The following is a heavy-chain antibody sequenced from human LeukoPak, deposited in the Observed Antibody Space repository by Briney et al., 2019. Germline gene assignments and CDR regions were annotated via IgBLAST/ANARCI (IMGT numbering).Heavy chain of an antibody. CDR3: AKARSGWYLDYFDY. CDR2: IIPIFGTA. CDR1: GGTFSSYA. V-gene: IGHV1-69*13. Sequence: SVKVSCKASGGTFSSYAISWVRQAPGQGLEWMGGIIPIFGTANYAQKFQGRVTITADESTSTAYMELSSLRSEDTAVYYCAKARSGWYLDYFDYWGQGTLVTVSS. D-gene: IGHD6-19*01. J-gene: IGHJ4*02.